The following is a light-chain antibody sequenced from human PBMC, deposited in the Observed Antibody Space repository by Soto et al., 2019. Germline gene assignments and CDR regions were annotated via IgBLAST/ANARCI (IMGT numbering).Light chain of an antibody. Sequence: AIQLTQSPSSLSAYVGDSVSITCRASQGISSALAWYQQKLGRAPKLLIYDASSLEGGVPSRFSGSRSGTDFTLTVSSLQPEDFATYYCQQFDDYPFTFGPGTKVDIK. CDR1: QGISSA. V-gene: IGKV1D-13*01. CDR2: DAS. CDR3: QQFDDYPFT. J-gene: IGKJ3*01.